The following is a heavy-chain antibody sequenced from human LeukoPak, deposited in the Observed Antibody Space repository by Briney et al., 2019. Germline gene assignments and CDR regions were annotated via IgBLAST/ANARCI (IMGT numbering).Heavy chain of an antibody. V-gene: IGHV3-23*01. Sequence: GGSLRLSCAASGFTLSSYSMSCVRPAPGEGLGWVSAISGSGGSTYYAESVKGRFTISRDNSKNMLYLQRNSLRAEDTAVYYSARKRTAYCYSPTCAISGMDVWGKGTTVTISS. J-gene: IGHJ6*03. CDR1: GFTLSSYS. D-gene: IGHD2-2*01. CDR2: ISGSGGST. CDR3: ARKRTAYCYSPTCAISGMDV.